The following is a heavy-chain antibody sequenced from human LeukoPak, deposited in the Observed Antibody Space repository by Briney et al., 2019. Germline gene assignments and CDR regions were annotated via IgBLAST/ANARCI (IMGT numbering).Heavy chain of an antibody. CDR1: GSTFSSYA. J-gene: IGHJ4*02. Sequence: GGSLRLSCAASGSTFSSYAMSWVRQAPGKGLEWVAVISYDGSNKYYADSVKGRFTISRDNSKNTLYLQMNSLRAEDTAVYYCANLVHSGPIDYWGQGTLVTVSS. CDR2: ISYDGSNK. CDR3: ANLVHSGPIDY. V-gene: IGHV3-30*18. D-gene: IGHD1-7*01.